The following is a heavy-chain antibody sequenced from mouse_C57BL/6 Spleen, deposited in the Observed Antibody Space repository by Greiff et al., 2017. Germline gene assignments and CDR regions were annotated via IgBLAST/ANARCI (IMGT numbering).Heavy chain of an antibody. CDR3: ARSADSRGDY. CDR2: IDPSDSYT. V-gene: IGHV1-69*01. CDR1: GYTFTSYW. Sequence: QVQLQQPGAELVMPGASVKLSCKASGYTFTSYWMHWVKQRPGQGLEWIGEIDPSDSYTNYNQKFKGKSTLTVDKSSSKAYMQLSSLPSEDAAVYYCARSADSRGDYWGQGTTLTVSS. D-gene: IGHD3-3*01. J-gene: IGHJ2*01.